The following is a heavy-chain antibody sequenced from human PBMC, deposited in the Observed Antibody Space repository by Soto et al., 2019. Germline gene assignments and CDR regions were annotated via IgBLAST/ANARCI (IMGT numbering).Heavy chain of an antibody. V-gene: IGHV1-69*13. CDR2: IIPIFGTA. J-gene: IGHJ5*02. Sequence: ASVKVSCEDSGGTFSSYAISWVRQAPGQGLEWMGGIIPIFGTANYAQKFQGRVTITADESTSTAYMELSSLRSEDTAVYYCARGILAEDVMWFDPWGQGTLVTVSS. CDR1: GGTFSSYA. CDR3: ARGILAEDVMWFDP. D-gene: IGHD5-18*01.